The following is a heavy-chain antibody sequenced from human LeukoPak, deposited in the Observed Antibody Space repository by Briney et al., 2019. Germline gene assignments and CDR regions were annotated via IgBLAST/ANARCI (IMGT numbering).Heavy chain of an antibody. J-gene: IGHJ1*01. V-gene: IGHV3-7*03. CDR1: GFTFSSYS. CDR3: ARVEGP. CDR2: IKQDGSQK. Sequence: GGSLRLSCAASGFTFSSYSMSWVRQAPGKGLEWVANIKQDGSQKYYVDSVKGRFTISRDNAKNSLYLQMNSLRAEDTAVYYCARVEGPWGQGTLVTVSS.